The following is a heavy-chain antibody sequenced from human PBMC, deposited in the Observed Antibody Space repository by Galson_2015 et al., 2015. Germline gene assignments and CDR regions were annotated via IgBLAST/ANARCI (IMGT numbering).Heavy chain of an antibody. J-gene: IGHJ3*01. V-gene: IGHV3-30-3*01. D-gene: IGHD5-18*01. CDR2: ISNYGDNK. CDR1: GFSFSVHA. Sequence: SLRLSCATSGFSFSVHAMHWVRQAPGKGLEWVAIISNYGDNKDYAESVRGRFTISRDNSKCILFLHMDSLRTEDTGVYYCASLIAMVTHDAFDVWGQGTMVAVSS. CDR3: ASLIAMVTHDAFDV.